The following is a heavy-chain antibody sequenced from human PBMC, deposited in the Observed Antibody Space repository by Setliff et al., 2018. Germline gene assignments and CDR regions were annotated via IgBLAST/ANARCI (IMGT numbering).Heavy chain of an antibody. CDR1: GGSISSGGFY. J-gene: IGHJ6*03. Sequence: SETLSLTCSVSGGSISSGGFYWSWIRQSAGRGLEWIGHFHTGGATDYNLSLKSRVTISVDTSKNQFSLKLSSVTAADTAVYYCARLSGFLYIDVWGKGTTVTVSS. D-gene: IGHD3-3*01. V-gene: IGHV4-61*09. CDR2: FHTGGAT. CDR3: ARLSGFLYIDV.